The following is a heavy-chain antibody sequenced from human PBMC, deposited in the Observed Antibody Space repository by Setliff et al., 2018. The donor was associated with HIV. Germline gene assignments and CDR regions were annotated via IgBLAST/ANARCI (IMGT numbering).Heavy chain of an antibody. CDR1: GFTFSGYW. Sequence: GGSLRLSCAASGFTFSGYWMHWVRQAPGKGLVWVSRINGDGSDTVYADSVKDRFTISRDNAKNTLYLQMNSLRAEDTGVYYCHSGYDTEEQSYFDYWGQGTLVTVSS. CDR3: HSGYDTEEQSYFDY. CDR2: INGDGSDT. V-gene: IGHV3-74*01. J-gene: IGHJ4*02. D-gene: IGHD5-12*01.